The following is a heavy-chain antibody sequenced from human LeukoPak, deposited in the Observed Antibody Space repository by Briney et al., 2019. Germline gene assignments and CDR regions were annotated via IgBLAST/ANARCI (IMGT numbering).Heavy chain of an antibody. V-gene: IGHV4-59*01. CDR1: GGSISSYY. CDR2: IYYSGST. D-gene: IGHD3-9*01. J-gene: IGHJ6*03. CDR3: ARGYKDILTGYYNWDYMDV. Sequence: SETLSLTCTVSGGSISSYYWSWIRQPPGKGLEWIGYIYYSGSTSYNPSLKSRVTISVDTSKNQFSLKLSSVTAADTAVYYCARGYKDILTGYYNWDYMDVWGKGTTVTISS.